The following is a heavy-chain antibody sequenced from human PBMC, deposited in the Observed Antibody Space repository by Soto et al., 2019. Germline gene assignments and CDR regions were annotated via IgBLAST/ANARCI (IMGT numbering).Heavy chain of an antibody. D-gene: IGHD4-17*01. CDR1: GGSISSGDYY. Sequence: QVQLQASGPGLVKPSQTLSLTCSVSGGSISSGDYYWSWIRQHPGKGLEWIGYISDSGCAYYNQALKSQLIISVDTAKNHLTLKLSSVPASDTAVAYWARGKLSYGDYLYYVDYWGQGTLVTASS. CDR2: ISDSGCA. V-gene: IGHV4-31*01. CDR3: ARGKLSYGDYLYYVDY. J-gene: IGHJ4*02.